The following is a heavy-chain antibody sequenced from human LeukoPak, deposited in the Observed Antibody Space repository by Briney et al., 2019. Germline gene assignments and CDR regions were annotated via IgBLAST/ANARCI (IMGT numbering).Heavy chain of an antibody. J-gene: IGHJ4*02. CDR2: IKQDGSEK. CDR1: GFIFSNYG. D-gene: IGHD2-15*01. Sequence: PGGSLRLSCVASGFIFSNYGMSWVRQAPGKGLEWVANIKQDGSEKYYVDSVKGRFTISRDNAKNSLYLQMDSLRAEDMAVYYCARHCSGGRCNYDYWGQGTLVTVSS. CDR3: ARHCSGGRCNYDY. V-gene: IGHV3-7*03.